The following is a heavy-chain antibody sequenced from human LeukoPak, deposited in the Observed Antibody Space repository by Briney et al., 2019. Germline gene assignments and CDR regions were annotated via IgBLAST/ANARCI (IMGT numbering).Heavy chain of an antibody. CDR2: IIPIFGTA. J-gene: IGHJ4*02. V-gene: IGHV1-69*05. CDR1: GGTFSSYA. CDR3: ASGPPPTTYLQLVVPAAYWFDY. Sequence: SVKVSCKASGGTFSSYAISWVRQAPGQGLEWMGGIIPIFGTANYAQKFQGRVTITTDESTSTAYMELSSLRSEDTAVYYCASGPPPTTYLQLVVPAAYWFDYWGQGTLVTVSS. D-gene: IGHD2-2*01.